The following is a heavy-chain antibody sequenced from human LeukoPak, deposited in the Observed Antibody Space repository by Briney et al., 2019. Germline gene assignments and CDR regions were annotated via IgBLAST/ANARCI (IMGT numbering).Heavy chain of an antibody. Sequence: SETLSLTCAVYGGSFSGYYWGWIRQPPGKGLEWIGEINHSGSTNYNPSLKSRVTISVDTPKNQFSLKLSSVTAADTAVYYCARGDYGGNSVAFDIWGQGTMVTVSS. D-gene: IGHD4-23*01. V-gene: IGHV4-34*01. CDR2: INHSGST. CDR3: ARGDYGGNSVAFDI. CDR1: GGSFSGYY. J-gene: IGHJ3*02.